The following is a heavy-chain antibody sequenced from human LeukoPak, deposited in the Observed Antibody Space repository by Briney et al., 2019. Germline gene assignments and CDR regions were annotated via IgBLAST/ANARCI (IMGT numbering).Heavy chain of an antibody. V-gene: IGHV4-34*01. CDR2: INHSGST. Sequence: SETLSLTCAVYGGSFRGYYWSWIRQPPGKGLEWIGEINHSGSTNYNPSLKSRVTISVDTSKNQFSLKLGSVTAADTAVYYCARAAYYYDSSLKRIYYFDYWGQGTLVTVSS. J-gene: IGHJ4*02. CDR1: GGSFRGYY. CDR3: ARAAYYYDSSLKRIYYFDY. D-gene: IGHD3-22*01.